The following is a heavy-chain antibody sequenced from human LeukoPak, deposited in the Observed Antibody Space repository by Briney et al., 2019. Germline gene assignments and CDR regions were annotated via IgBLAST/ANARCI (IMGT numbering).Heavy chain of an antibody. CDR1: GFSFSSHA. CDR3: AKDLKAAAGTWFDP. D-gene: IGHD6-13*01. V-gene: IGHV3-23*01. Sequence: GGSLRLSCVASGFSFSSHAMSWVRQAPGKGLEWVSAISGSGGSTYYANSVKGRFTISRDNSKNTLYLQMNSLRAEDTAVYYCAKDLKAAAGTWFDPWGQGTLVTVSS. J-gene: IGHJ5*02. CDR2: ISGSGGST.